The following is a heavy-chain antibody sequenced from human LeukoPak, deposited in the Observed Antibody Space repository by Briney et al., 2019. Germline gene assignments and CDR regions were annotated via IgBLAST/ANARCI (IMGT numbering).Heavy chain of an antibody. V-gene: IGHV3-30*02. J-gene: IGHJ6*03. CDR1: GFTFSSYG. CDR3: ARAKGMTGYFYMDV. Sequence: GGSLRLSCAASGFTFSSYGMHWVRQAPGKGLEWVAFIQYDGSNKYYADSVKGRFTISRDNSKNTLYLQMNSLRAEDTAVYYCARAKGMTGYFYMDVWGKGTTVTVSS. CDR2: IQYDGSNK. D-gene: IGHD3-9*01.